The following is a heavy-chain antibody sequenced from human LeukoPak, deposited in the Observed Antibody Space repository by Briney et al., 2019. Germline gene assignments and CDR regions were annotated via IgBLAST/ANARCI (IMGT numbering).Heavy chain of an antibody. CDR3: AGELTTTDAFDI. CDR1: GFTFSSYA. V-gene: IGHV3-30-3*01. D-gene: IGHD4-17*01. CDR2: ISYDGSNK. J-gene: IGHJ3*02. Sequence: GRSLRLSCAASGFTFSSYAMHWVRQAPGKGLEWVAVISYDGSNKYYADSVKGRFTISRDNSKNTLYLQMNSLRAEDTAVYYRAGELTTTDAFDIWGQGTMVTVSS.